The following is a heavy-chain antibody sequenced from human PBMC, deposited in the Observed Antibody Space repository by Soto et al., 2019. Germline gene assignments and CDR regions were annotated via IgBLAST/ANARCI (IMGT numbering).Heavy chain of an antibody. J-gene: IGHJ6*02. CDR2: ISYDGSYK. Sequence: PGGSLRLSCAASGFTFSSHGMHWVRQAPGKGLEWVAVISYDGSYKDYADSVKGRFTISRDNSKNTLYLQMNSLRAEDTAVYYCAKGHSSRGGYGMDVWGPGTTVTVSS. CDR1: GFTFSSHG. V-gene: IGHV3-30*18. D-gene: IGHD5-18*01. CDR3: AKGHSSRGGYGMDV.